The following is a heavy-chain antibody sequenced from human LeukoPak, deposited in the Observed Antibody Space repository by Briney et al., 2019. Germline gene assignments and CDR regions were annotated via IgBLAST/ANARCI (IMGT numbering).Heavy chain of an antibody. V-gene: IGHV3-7*01. CDR1: GFTFSNYY. D-gene: IGHD3-3*01. CDR3: ARTFHDFVSAYWTRRTTLDYYDY. CDR2: INKAGSEK. J-gene: IGHJ4*02. Sequence: PGGSLRLSCAASGFTFSNYYMSWVRQAPGKGLQWVANINKAGSEKNYVDSVKGRFTVSRDNAENSVYLQMSSLRVEDTAVYYCARTFHDFVSAYWTRRTTLDYYDYWGQGTQVTVSS.